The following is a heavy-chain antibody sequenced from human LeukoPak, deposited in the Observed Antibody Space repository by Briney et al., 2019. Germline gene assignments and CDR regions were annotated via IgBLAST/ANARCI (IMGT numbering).Heavy chain of an antibody. Sequence: GGSLRLSCEASGFXLTSYAISWVRQAPGKGPEWVSCINGSGGGTYYADSVRGRFTISRDNSKNTLYLQMNSLRAEDTAVYYCPKDRVAAAGIGEFDYWGQGTLVTVSS. CDR3: PKDRVAAAGIGEFDY. V-gene: IGHV3-23*01. J-gene: IGHJ4*02. CDR1: GFXLTSYA. D-gene: IGHD6-13*01. CDR2: INGSGGGT.